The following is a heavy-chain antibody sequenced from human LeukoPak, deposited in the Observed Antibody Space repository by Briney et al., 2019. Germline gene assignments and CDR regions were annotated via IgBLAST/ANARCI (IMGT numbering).Heavy chain of an antibody. D-gene: IGHD3-22*01. J-gene: IGHJ4*02. Sequence: GGSLRLSCAASGFTFDDYAMHWVRQAPGKGLEWVSGISWNSGSIGYADSVKGRFTISRDNAKNSLYLQMNSLRAEDTAVYYCAKVGYYYDSRGYYGGGSYDYWGQGTLVTVSS. CDR1: GFTFDDYA. V-gene: IGHV3-9*01. CDR2: ISWNSGSI. CDR3: AKVGYYYDSRGYYGGGSYDY.